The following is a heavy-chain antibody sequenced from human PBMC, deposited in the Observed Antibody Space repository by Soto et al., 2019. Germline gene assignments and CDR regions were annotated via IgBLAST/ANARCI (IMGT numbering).Heavy chain of an antibody. J-gene: IGHJ5*02. CDR3: ARDWVRYGGNSGRPEVDRFLPRDGYWFDP. D-gene: IGHD2-21*02. V-gene: IGHV4-31*03. Sequence: PSETLSLTCTVSGGSISSGGYYWSWIRQHPGKGLEWIGYIYYSGSTYYNPSLKSRVTISVDTSKNQFSLKLSSVTAADTAVYYCARDWVRYGGNSGRPEVDRFLPRDGYWFDPWGQGTLVTVSS. CDR2: IYYSGST. CDR1: GGSISSGGYY.